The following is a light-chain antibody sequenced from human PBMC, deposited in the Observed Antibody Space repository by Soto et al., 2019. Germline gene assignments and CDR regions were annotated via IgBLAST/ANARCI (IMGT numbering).Light chain of an antibody. Sequence: DIVMTQSPLSLPVTPGESASIPCRSSQSLLHRNGHNYLNWYLQKPGQSPQLLIYLGSSRASGVPDRFSGSGSGKDFTLKIRRVEAEDVGVYYCMQGLQIPWTFGQGTKVEI. CDR2: LGS. CDR1: QSLLHRNGHNY. CDR3: MQGLQIPWT. V-gene: IGKV2-28*01. J-gene: IGKJ1*01.